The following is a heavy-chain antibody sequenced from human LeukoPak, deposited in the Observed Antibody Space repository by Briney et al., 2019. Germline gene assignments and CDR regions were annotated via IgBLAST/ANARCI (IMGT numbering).Heavy chain of an antibody. J-gene: IGHJ6*03. Sequence: NPSETLSLTCTVSGGSISSYYWSWIRQPAGKGLEWIGRIYTSGSTNYNPSLKSRVTMSVDTSKNQFSLKLSSVTAADTAVYYCARTPRAARPPYYYYYYMDVWGKGTTVTVSS. CDR3: ARTPRAARPPYYYYYYMDV. CDR2: IYTSGST. V-gene: IGHV4-4*07. CDR1: GGSISSYY. D-gene: IGHD6-6*01.